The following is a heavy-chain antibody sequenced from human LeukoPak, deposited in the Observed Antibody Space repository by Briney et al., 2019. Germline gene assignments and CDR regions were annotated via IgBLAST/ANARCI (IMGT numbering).Heavy chain of an antibody. J-gene: IGHJ4*02. D-gene: IGHD5-18*01. CDR2: SNRGGST. V-gene: IGHV4-38-2*01. Sequence: SETLSLTCAVSGYSISSGYNWGGIRQPPGKGLEGIGISNRGGSTYYTPSVKGRVTISIDTSKNKLSLKLSCLTAADTAVYYCARHGGYGYGVRSGKYYFDYWGQGTLVTVSS. CDR3: ARHGGYGYGVRSGKYYFDY. CDR1: GYSISSGYN.